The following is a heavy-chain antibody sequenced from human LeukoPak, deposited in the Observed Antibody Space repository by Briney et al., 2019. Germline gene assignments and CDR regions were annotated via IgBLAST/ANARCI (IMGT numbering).Heavy chain of an antibody. CDR3: ARVGDDGVCYTCSPSY. J-gene: IGHJ4*02. Sequence: GGSLRLSCAASGFTFSSYAMHWVRQAPGKGLEWVAVISYDGSNKYYADSVKGRFTISRDNSKNTLYLQMNSLRAEDTAVYYCARVGDDGVCYTCSPSYWGQGTLVTVSS. CDR1: GFTFSSYA. D-gene: IGHD2-8*01. CDR2: ISYDGSNK. V-gene: IGHV3-30-3*01.